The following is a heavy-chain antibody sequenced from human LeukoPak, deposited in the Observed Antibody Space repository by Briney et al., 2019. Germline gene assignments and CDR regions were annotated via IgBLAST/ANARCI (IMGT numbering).Heavy chain of an antibody. CDR2: IYLSGST. D-gene: IGHD3-3*01. Sequence: SETLSLTSTVYAGTISNSSYYWGWIRQPPGKGLEWIGSIYLSGSTYYNPSLKSRFTISVGTSKNQFSLMLSSVTAADTAVYYCARLAYDFWSGYRDYYYMDVWGKGTTVTVSS. CDR3: ARLAYDFWSGYRDYYYMDV. V-gene: IGHV4-39*01. J-gene: IGHJ6*03. CDR1: AGTISNSSYY.